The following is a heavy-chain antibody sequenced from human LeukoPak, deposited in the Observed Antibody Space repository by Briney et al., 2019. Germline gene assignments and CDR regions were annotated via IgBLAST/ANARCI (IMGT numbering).Heavy chain of an antibody. CDR2: IYSGGST. CDR3: AKDRVAIVGATFDY. D-gene: IGHD1-26*01. J-gene: IGHJ4*02. V-gene: IGHV3-53*01. Sequence: GGSLRLSCAASGFTVSSNYMNWVRQAPGKGLEWVSVIYSGGSTYYADSVKGRFTISRDNSKNTLYLQMNSLRAEDTAVYYCAKDRVAIVGATFDYWGQGTLVTVSS. CDR1: GFTVSSNY.